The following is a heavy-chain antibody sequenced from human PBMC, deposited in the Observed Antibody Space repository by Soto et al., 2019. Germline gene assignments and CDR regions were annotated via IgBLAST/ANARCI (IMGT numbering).Heavy chain of an antibody. CDR3: ARERVPAAMRRNNWFDP. CDR2: INHSGST. D-gene: IGHD2-2*01. V-gene: IGHV4-34*01. Sequence: PLETLSLTCAVYGGSFSGYYWSWIRQPPGKGLEWIGEINHSGSTNYNPSLKSRVTISVDTSKNQFSLKLSSVTAADTAVYYCARERVPAAMRRNNWFDPWGQGTLVTVSS. J-gene: IGHJ5*02. CDR1: GGSFSGYY.